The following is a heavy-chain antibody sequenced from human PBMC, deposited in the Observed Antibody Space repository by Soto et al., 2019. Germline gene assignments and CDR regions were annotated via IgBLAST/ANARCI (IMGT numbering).Heavy chain of an antibody. CDR2: ISGSGGST. Sequence: VGSLRLSCAASGFTFSSYAMSWVRQAPGKGLEWVSAISGSGGSTYYADSVKGRFTISRDNSKNTLYLQMNSLRAEDTAVYYCAKGVRYSSSSAFDPWGQGTLVTVSS. V-gene: IGHV3-23*01. CDR1: GFTFSSYA. CDR3: AKGVRYSSSSAFDP. J-gene: IGHJ5*02. D-gene: IGHD6-6*01.